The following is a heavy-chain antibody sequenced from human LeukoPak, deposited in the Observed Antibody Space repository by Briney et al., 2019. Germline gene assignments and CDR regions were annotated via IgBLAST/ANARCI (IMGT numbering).Heavy chain of an antibody. Sequence: PSETLTLTCAVYGGSFSGYSWTWIRQPPGKGLEWIGYIYYSGGTNYNPSLKSRVTISVDTSKNQFSLKLSSVTAADTAVYYCARGGIEMFDYWGQGTLVTVSS. D-gene: IGHD1-14*01. CDR3: ARGGIEMFDY. V-gene: IGHV4-59*01. CDR2: IYYSGGT. CDR1: GGSFSGYS. J-gene: IGHJ4*02.